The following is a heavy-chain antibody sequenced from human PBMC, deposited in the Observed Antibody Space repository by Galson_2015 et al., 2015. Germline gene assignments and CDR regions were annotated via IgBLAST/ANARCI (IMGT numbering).Heavy chain of an antibody. CDR2: VSGGGGPT. D-gene: IGHD1-26*01. J-gene: IGHJ4*02. CDR1: GFTFSSHT. Sequence: SLRLSCAPSGFTFSSHTMSWVRQAPGEGLEWVSVVSGGGGPTYYADSVKGRFTVSRDNSKNTLYLQMNSLRAEDTAVYYCARSLVGKNLFDFWGQGTLVTVSS. V-gene: IGHV3-23*01. CDR3: ARSLVGKNLFDF.